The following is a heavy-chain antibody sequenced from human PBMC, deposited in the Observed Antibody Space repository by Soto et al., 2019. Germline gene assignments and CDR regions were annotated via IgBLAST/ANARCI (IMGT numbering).Heavy chain of an antibody. Sequence: QGTLRESGPTLVKPTQTLTLTCSFSGFSLSTSGVGVGWIRQSPGKALEWLELIYLSGDEHYRQSLKSRLSIFKDTSKNHVVLTMTDMDPVDTGTYYCARGLATLPVFAFDIWGRGTMVTVSS. V-gene: IGHV2-5*01. CDR1: GFSLSTSGVG. CDR3: ARGLATLPVFAFDI. D-gene: IGHD6-6*01. CDR2: IYLSGDE. J-gene: IGHJ3*02.